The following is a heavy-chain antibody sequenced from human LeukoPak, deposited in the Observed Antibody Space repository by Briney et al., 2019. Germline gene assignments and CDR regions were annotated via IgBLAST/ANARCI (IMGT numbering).Heavy chain of an antibody. Sequence: ASVKVSCKASGYTFTSYGISWVRQAPGQGLEWMGWISAYNGNTNYAQKLQGRVTMTTDTSTSTAYMELSRLRSDDTAVYYCARGFSDDYKYSGYVDFDYWGQGTLVTVSS. CDR2: ISAYNGNT. V-gene: IGHV1-18*01. CDR1: GYTFTSYG. J-gene: IGHJ4*02. D-gene: IGHD5-12*01. CDR3: ARGFSDDYKYSGYVDFDY.